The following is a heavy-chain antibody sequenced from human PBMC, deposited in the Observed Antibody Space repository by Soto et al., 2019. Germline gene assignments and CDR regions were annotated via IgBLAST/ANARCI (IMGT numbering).Heavy chain of an antibody. Sequence: PGGSLRLSCAASGFTFSSYEMNWVRQAPGKGLEWVSYISSSGSTIYYADSVKGRFTISRDNAKNSLYLQMNSLRAEDTAVYYCARLDSSGYYYYYYYYGMDVWGQGTTVTVSS. CDR1: GFTFSSYE. CDR3: ARLDSSGYYYYYYYYGMDV. D-gene: IGHD3-22*01. V-gene: IGHV3-48*03. J-gene: IGHJ6*02. CDR2: ISSSGSTI.